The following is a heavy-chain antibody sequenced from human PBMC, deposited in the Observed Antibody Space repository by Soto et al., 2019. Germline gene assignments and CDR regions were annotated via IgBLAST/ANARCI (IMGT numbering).Heavy chain of an antibody. Sequence: PSETLSLTCTVSGDSISNYYWSWIRQAPGKGLEWIGFIYHSGNTNYNPSLKSRVTMSIDTSKSQFSLKLNSVTAADTAVYYCARDQGIASSGPFDYWGPGTLVT. CDR1: GDSISNYY. CDR2: IYHSGNT. V-gene: IGHV4-59*01. J-gene: IGHJ4*02. D-gene: IGHD6-13*01. CDR3: ARDQGIASSGPFDY.